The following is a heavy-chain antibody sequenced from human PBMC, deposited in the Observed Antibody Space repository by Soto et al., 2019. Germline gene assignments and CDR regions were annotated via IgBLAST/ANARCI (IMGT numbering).Heavy chain of an antibody. CDR3: ARTDRDFYGLDV. CDR2: ISAAGDP. Sequence: EVQLVESGGGLVQPGGSLRLSCEASGFTFINYDRHWVRQGTGKGLEWVSGISAAGDPDYADSVEGRFTISRENAQNSFFLQMNSLRVGDTAVYYCARTDRDFYGLDVWGQGTTVIVSS. CDR1: GFTFINYD. V-gene: IGHV3-13*05. J-gene: IGHJ6*02.